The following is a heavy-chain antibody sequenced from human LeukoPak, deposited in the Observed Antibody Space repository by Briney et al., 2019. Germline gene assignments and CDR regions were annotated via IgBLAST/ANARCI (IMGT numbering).Heavy chain of an antibody. CDR1: GYTFTGYY. CDR2: INPNSGVT. Sequence: ASGKVSCKASGYTFTGYYIHWVRQAPGQGLEWMGWINPNSGVTNYAQRFQGRVTMTRDTSISTAYMELTRLRSEDMAVYYCARARYETRIWPKSRYDYYHYMDVWGKGTTVTVSS. V-gene: IGHV1-2*02. CDR3: ARARYETRIWPKSRYDYYHYMDV. J-gene: IGHJ6*03. D-gene: IGHD3-3*01.